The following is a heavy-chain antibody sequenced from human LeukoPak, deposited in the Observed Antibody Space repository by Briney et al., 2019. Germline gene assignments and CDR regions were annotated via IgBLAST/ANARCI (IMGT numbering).Heavy chain of an antibody. J-gene: IGHJ4*02. D-gene: IGHD2-2*01. CDR1: GGSISSGDYY. CDR2: IYYSGST. V-gene: IGHV4-30-4*08. Sequence: SETLSLTCTVSGGSISSGDYYWSWIRQPPGKGLEWIGYIYYSGSTYYNPSPKSRVTISVDTSKNQFSLKLSSVTAADTVVYYCAIFPVPAAMDADYWGQGILVTVSS. CDR3: AIFPVPAAMDADY.